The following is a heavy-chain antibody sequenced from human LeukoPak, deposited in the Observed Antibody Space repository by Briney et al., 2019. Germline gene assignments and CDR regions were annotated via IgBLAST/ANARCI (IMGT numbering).Heavy chain of an antibody. Sequence: PGGSLRLSCAASGFTFSSYEMNWVRQAPGKGLEWVSYISSSGSTIYYADSVKGRFTISRDNAKNSLYLQMNSLRAEDTVVYYCAGKSSGYYYRGYFQHWGQGTLVTVSS. CDR2: ISSSGSTI. V-gene: IGHV3-48*03. J-gene: IGHJ1*01. CDR3: AGKSSGYYYRGYFQH. CDR1: GFTFSSYE. D-gene: IGHD3-22*01.